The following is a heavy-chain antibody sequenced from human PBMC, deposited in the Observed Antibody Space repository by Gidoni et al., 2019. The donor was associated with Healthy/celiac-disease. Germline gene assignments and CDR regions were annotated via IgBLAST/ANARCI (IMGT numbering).Heavy chain of an antibody. CDR2: ISSSGSTI. CDR1: GFPLSSYE. J-gene: IGHJ6*02. Sequence: EVQLVESGGGLVQPGGSLRLSCAASGFPLSSYELNWVRQAPGKGLEWVSYISSSGSTIYYADSVKGRLTISRDNAKNSLYLQMNSLRAEDTAVYYCARNSGYDSVYYYYYYGMDVWGQGTTVTVSS. V-gene: IGHV3-48*03. CDR3: ARNSGYDSVYYYYYYGMDV. D-gene: IGHD5-12*01.